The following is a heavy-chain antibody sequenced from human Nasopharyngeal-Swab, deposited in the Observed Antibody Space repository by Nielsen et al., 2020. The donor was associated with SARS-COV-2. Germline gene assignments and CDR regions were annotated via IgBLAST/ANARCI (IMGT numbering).Heavy chain of an antibody. CDR1: GGSISSYY. CDR2: IYTSGST. D-gene: IGHD5-12*01. Sequence: GSLRLSCTVPGGSISSYYWSWTRQPAGKGLEWIGRIYTSGSTNYNPSLKSRVTISVDTSKNQFSLKLSSVTAADTTVYYCARKSGWLGAFDIWGQGTMVTVSS. V-gene: IGHV4-4*07. CDR3: ARKSGWLGAFDI. J-gene: IGHJ3*02.